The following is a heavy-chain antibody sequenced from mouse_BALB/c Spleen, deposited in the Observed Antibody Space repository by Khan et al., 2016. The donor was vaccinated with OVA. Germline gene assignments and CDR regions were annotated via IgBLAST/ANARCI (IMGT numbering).Heavy chain of an antibody. CDR3: AKENYYGRTYYAMDY. Sequence: DLVKPGTSVKLSCKASGYTFTSYWINWIKQRPGQGLEWIGRIGPGSSNTYYNEMFKGKAALTVDTSSTPASLQFSSLSSEDYSVLLCAKENYYGRTYYAMDYWGQGTSVTVSS. D-gene: IGHD1-1*01. CDR1: GYTFTSYW. CDR2: IGPGSSNT. V-gene: IGHV1S41*01. J-gene: IGHJ4*01.